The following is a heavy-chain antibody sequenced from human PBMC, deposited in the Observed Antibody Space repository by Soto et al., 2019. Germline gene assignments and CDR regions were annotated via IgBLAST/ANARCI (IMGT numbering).Heavy chain of an antibody. CDR3: VRNWRYYGGDYYYGMDA. D-gene: IGHD3-10*01. J-gene: IGHJ6*02. CDR1: GFSLNTGGVG. CDR2: IYWDDDE. Sequence: ITLKESGPTLVKPTQTLTLTCTFSGFSLNTGGVGVGWVRKPRGKAMGWLALIYWDDDERYRPSLRSRLNITKDTINNQVVLTMTNMDPEDTATYYCVRNWRYYGGDYYYGMDAWGHGTTVTVSS. V-gene: IGHV2-5*02.